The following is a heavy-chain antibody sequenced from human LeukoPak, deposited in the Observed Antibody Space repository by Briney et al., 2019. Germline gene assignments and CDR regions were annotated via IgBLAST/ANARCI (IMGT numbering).Heavy chain of an antibody. J-gene: IGHJ3*02. CDR3: ARVAPITIFGVAYDAFDI. D-gene: IGHD3-3*01. CDR2: IYYSGST. Sequence: KPSETLSLTCTVSGGSISSYYWSWIRQPPGKGLEWIGYIYYSGSTNYNPSLKSRVTISVDTSKNQFSLKLSSVTAADTAVYYCARVAPITIFGVAYDAFDIWGQGTMVTVSS. CDR1: GGSISSYY. V-gene: IGHV4-59*01.